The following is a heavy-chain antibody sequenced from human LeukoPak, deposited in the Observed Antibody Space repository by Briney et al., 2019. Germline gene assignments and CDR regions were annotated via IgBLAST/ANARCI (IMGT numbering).Heavy chain of an antibody. D-gene: IGHD5-12*01. CDR2: IEQDGSEK. V-gene: IGHV3-7*03. CDR3: AASGRVATYNY. Sequence: QPGGSLRLSCEASGFNFSSYWMSWVRQAPGKGLEWVANIEQDGSEKYYVDSVKGRFTISRDNSKNSLYLQMNSLRTEDTALYYCAASGRVATYNYWGQGTLVTVPS. J-gene: IGHJ4*02. CDR1: GFNFSSYW.